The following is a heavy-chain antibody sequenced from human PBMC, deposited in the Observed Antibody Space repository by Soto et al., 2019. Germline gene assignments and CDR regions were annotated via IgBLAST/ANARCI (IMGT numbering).Heavy chain of an antibody. CDR1: GFTFSSYG. CDR3: ANGVGPYGDYGMDV. D-gene: IGHD1-26*01. Sequence: RGSLRLSCAASGFTFSSYGMHWVRQAPGKGLEWVAVISYDGSNKYYADSVKGRFTISRDNSKNTLYLQMNSLRAEDTAVYYCANGVGPYGDYGMDVWGQGTTVTRLL. V-gene: IGHV3-30*18. J-gene: IGHJ6*02. CDR2: ISYDGSNK.